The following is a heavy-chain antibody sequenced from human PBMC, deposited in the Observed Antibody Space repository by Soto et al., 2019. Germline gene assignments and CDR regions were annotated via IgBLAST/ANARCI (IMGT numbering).Heavy chain of an antibody. CDR2: ISSSGSTI. CDR3: ARYKEIEIATIIFYYYYGMDV. V-gene: IGHV3-11*01. D-gene: IGHD2-21*01. CDR1: GFTFSDYY. J-gene: IGHJ6*02. Sequence: QVQLVESGGGLVKPGGSLRLSCAASGFTFSDYYMSWIRQAPGKGPEWVSYISSSGSTIYYADSVKGRFTISRDNAKNARSRQMNGLRAEATAVYCCARYKEIEIATIIFYYYYGMDVWGQGTTVNVSS.